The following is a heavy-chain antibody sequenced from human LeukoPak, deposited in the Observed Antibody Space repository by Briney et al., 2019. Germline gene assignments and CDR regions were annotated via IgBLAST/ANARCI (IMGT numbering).Heavy chain of an antibody. CDR1: GGSISSGSYY. J-gene: IGHJ2*01. V-gene: IGHV4-61*02. D-gene: IGHD3-10*01. Sequence: PSETLSLTCTVSGGSISSGSYYWSWIRQPAGKGLEWIGRIYTSGSTNYNPSLKSRVTISVDTSKNQFSLKLSSVTAADTAVYYCAETLRGGVDLWGRGTLVTVSS. CDR3: AETLRGGVDL. CDR2: IYTSGST.